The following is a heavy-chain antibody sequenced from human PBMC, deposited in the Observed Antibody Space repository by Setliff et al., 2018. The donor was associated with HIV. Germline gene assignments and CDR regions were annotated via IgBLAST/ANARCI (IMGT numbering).Heavy chain of an antibody. CDR1: GHNSDFC. CDR2: IFLRNGET. CDR3: ARDLFGPWYNGSSGLAY. V-gene: IGHV1-69-2*01. J-gene: IGHJ4*02. D-gene: IGHD6-6*01. Sequence: ASVKVSCKASGHNSDFCIHWVQQAPGGRLAWMGRIFLRNGETRYSEKFQGRLTITADTSIDTAYMDLSSLRSEDTALYYCARDLFGPWYNGSSGLAYWGQGTQVTVSS.